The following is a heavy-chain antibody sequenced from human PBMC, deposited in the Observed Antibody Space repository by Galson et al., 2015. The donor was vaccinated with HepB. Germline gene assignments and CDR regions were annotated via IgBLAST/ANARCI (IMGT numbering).Heavy chain of an antibody. V-gene: IGHV3-48*01. J-gene: IGHJ5*02. CDR1: GFTFSSYS. CDR2: ISSSSSTI. D-gene: IGHD6-13*01. Sequence: SLRLSCAASGFTFSSYSMNWVRQAPGKGLEWVSYISSSSSTIYYADSVKGRFTISRDNAKNSLYLQMNSLRAEDTAVYYCARDSSSWYSPSNWFDPWGQGTLVTVSS. CDR3: ARDSSSWYSPSNWFDP.